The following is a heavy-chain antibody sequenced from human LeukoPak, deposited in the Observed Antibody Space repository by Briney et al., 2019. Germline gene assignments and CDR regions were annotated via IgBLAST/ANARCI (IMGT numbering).Heavy chain of an antibody. CDR1: GYTFTSYD. CDR2: MSPNNGNI. V-gene: IGHV1-8*01. Sequence: ASVKVSCKASGYTFTSYDINWVRQATGQGLEWMGWMSPNNGNIGYAQNFQGRVTMTRNTSISTAYMELSSLRSEDTAVYYCARVRIRCSGGSCSLYYWGQGTLVTVSS. CDR3: ARVRIRCSGGSCSLYY. D-gene: IGHD2-15*01. J-gene: IGHJ4*02.